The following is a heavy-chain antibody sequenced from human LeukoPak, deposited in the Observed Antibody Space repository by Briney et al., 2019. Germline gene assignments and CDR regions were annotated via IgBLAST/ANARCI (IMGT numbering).Heavy chain of an antibody. Sequence: SGGSLRLSCAASGFTFSSYEMNWVRQSPGKGLEWVSYISSSGSTIYYADSVKGRFTISRDNAKNSLYLQMNSLRAEDTAVYYCASGDNIVLYHDGMDVWGQGTTVTVSS. D-gene: IGHD2-8*01. CDR1: GFTFSSYE. J-gene: IGHJ6*02. V-gene: IGHV3-48*03. CDR3: ASGDNIVLYHDGMDV. CDR2: ISSSGSTI.